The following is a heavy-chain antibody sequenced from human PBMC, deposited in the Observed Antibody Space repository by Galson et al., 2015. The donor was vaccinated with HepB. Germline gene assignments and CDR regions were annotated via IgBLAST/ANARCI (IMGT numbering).Heavy chain of an antibody. CDR3: ALTKGRVVPAAPIDY. D-gene: IGHD2-2*01. V-gene: IGHV3-30*03. CDR2: ISYDGSNK. Sequence: SLRLSCAASGFTFSSYGMHWVRQAPGKGLEWVAVISYDGSNKYYADSVKGRFTISRDNSKNTLYLQMNSLRAEDTAVYYCALTKGRVVPAAPIDYWGQGTLVTVSS. J-gene: IGHJ4*02. CDR1: GFTFSSYG.